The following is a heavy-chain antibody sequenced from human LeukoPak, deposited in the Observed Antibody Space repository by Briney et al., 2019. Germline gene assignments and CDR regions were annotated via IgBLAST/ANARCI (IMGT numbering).Heavy chain of an antibody. CDR1: GFTFSSYW. V-gene: IGHV3-7*03. J-gene: IGHJ4*02. CDR2: IKQDGSEK. Sequence: GGSLRLSCAASGFTFSSYWMNWVRQAPGKGLEWVANIKQDGSEKYYVDSVKGRFTISRDNAKNSLYLQMNSLRAEDTAVYYCARVRGYSGYDKIDYWGQGTLVTVSS. D-gene: IGHD5-12*01. CDR3: ARVRGYSGYDKIDY.